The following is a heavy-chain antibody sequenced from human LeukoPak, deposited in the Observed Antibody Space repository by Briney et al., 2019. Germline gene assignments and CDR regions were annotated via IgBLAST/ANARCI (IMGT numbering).Heavy chain of an antibody. D-gene: IGHD1-1*01. CDR3: ARVNWNDHLQHNWFAA. V-gene: IGHV4-34*01. CDR2: INHSGST. CDR1: VGSFSGYY. Sequence: SETLSLTCTVYVGSFSGYYWIWMRQPPGEGLEWIAEINHSGSTNYNQSLKSRVTIHTSKNQLSLKLRSVTAADTAVYYCARVNWNDHLQHNWFAAWGEASLVTVSS. J-gene: IGHJ5*02.